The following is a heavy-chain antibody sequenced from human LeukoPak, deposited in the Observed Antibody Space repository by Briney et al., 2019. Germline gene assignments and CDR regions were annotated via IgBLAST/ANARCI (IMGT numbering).Heavy chain of an antibody. D-gene: IGHD4-23*01. CDR3: TKVFYGGNSRDGFDI. J-gene: IGHJ3*02. CDR2: ISYDGSNK. Sequence: PGRSLRLSCAASGFTFSSYAMHWVRQAPGKGLEWVAVISYDGSNKYYADSVKGRFTISRDNAKNSLYLQMNSLRAEDTAVYYCTKVFYGGNSRDGFDIWGQGTMVTVSS. CDR1: GFTFSSYA. V-gene: IGHV3-30-3*01.